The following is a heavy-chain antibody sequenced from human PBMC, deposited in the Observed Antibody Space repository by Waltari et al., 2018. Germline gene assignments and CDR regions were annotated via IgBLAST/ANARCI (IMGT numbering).Heavy chain of an antibody. V-gene: IGHV4-4*02. CDR2: GQASART. CDR3: ARDRGRGIYLDS. D-gene: IGHD2-15*01. Sequence: QLQLQQSGPGLVKPSESLSLTCAVPGDSLSSTDWWSWVRQSPGKGLEWLGQGQASARTNYNPSCAGRVTVSIDTSNNKCSLEVPSPTAADTAMYYCARDRGRGIYLDSWGQGILVTVSP. J-gene: IGHJ4*02. CDR1: GDSLSSTDW.